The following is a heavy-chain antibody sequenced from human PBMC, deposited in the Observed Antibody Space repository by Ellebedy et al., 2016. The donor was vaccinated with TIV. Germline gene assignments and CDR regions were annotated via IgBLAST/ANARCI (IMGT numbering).Heavy chain of an antibody. CDR2: ISSSSSYI. D-gene: IGHD6-13*01. CDR3: ARGGYSSSWYGLDYYYYYGMDV. CDR1: GFTFSSYS. Sequence: GESLKISXAASGFTFSSYSMNWVRQAPGKGLEWVSSISSSSSYIYYADSVKGRFTISRDNAKNSLYLQMNSLRAEDTAVYYCARGGYSSSWYGLDYYYYYGMDVWGQGTTVTVSS. J-gene: IGHJ6*02. V-gene: IGHV3-21*01.